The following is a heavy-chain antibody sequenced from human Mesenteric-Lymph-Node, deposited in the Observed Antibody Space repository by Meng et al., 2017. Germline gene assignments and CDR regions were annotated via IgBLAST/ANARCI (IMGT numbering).Heavy chain of an antibody. CDR1: GFTFSSYS. CDR3: AKSYFPSGWYGDDDAFDI. D-gene: IGHD6-19*01. V-gene: IGHV3-21*04. J-gene: IGHJ3*02. CDR2: ISSSSSYI. Sequence: GESLKISCAASGFTFSSYSMNWVRQAPGKGLEWVSSISSSSSYIYYADSVKGRFTISRDNAKNSLYLQMNSLGAEDTALYYCAKSYFPSGWYGDDDAFDIWGQGTMVTVS.